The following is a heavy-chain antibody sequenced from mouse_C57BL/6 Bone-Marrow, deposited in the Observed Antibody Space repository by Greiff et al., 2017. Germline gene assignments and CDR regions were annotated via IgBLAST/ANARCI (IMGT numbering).Heavy chain of an antibody. J-gene: IGHJ3*01. CDR3: ARQGGWFAY. CDR1: GFTFSSYG. V-gene: IGHV5-6*01. Sequence: EVQVVESGVDLVTPGGSLTLSCAASGFTFSSYGMSWVRQTPDKRLEWVAAISSGGSYTYYPASVKGRFTISRDNAKNTLYLQMSSLKSEDTAMYYCARQGGWFAYWGQGTLVIVSA. CDR2: ISSGGSYT.